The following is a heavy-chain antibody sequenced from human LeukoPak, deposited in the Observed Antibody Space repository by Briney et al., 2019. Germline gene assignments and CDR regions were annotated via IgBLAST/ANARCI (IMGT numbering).Heavy chain of an antibody. V-gene: IGHV1-2*04. Sequence: ASVKVSCKASGYTFTGYYMHWVPQAPGQGLEWMGWINPNSGGTNYAQKFQGWVTMTRDTSISTAYMELSRLRSDDTAVYYCARGGSSWQYNWFDPWGQGTLVTVSS. CDR1: GYTFTGYY. CDR2: INPNSGGT. CDR3: ARGGSSWQYNWFDP. J-gene: IGHJ5*02. D-gene: IGHD6-13*01.